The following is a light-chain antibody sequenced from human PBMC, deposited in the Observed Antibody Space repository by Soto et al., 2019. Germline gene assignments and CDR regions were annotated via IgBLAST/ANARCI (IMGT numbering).Light chain of an antibody. J-gene: IGKJ1*01. CDR2: DAS. Sequence: DIQMAQSPSALSASVGDRVTRSCRASQSVSTRVAWYQQKPGKAPKVLIYDASSWAGGVPSRFTGSGSGTEFTLTINSLQPDDFATYYCQQYSVYWTFGQGTKVDIK. CDR1: QSVSTR. V-gene: IGKV1-5*01. CDR3: QQYSVYWT.